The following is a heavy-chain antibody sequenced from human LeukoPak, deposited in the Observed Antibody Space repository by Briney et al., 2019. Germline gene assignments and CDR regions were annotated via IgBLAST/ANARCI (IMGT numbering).Heavy chain of an antibody. V-gene: IGHV3-9*01. CDR3: ARGCSSTSCYRFDY. CDR2: FIWNSGSI. Sequence: FIWNSGSIGYADSVKPPFTISRDNAKNALYLQMNSLGSDDTAVYYCARGCSSTSCYRFDYWGQGTLVTVSS. J-gene: IGHJ4*02. D-gene: IGHD2-2*01.